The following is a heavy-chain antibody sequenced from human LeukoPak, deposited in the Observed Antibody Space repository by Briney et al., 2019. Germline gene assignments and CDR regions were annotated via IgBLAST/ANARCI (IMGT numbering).Heavy chain of an antibody. Sequence: GRSLRLSCAASGFTFSSYGMHWVRQAPGKGLEWVAVISYDGSNKYYADSVKGRFTISRDNSKNTLYLQMNSLRAEDTAVYYCAKDKGCFDYWAREPWSPSPQ. V-gene: IGHV3-30*18. CDR1: GFTFSSYG. J-gene: IGHJ4*02. CDR2: ISYDGSNK. CDR3: AKDKGCFDY.